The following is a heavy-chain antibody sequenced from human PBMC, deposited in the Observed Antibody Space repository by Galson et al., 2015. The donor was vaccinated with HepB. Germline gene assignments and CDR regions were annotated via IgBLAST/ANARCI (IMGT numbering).Heavy chain of an antibody. D-gene: IGHD6-19*01. Sequence: SLRLSCAAFGFIFSNYGMHWVRQAPGKGLEWVALIWSDGSNKYNADSVKGRFTISRDSSKNTLFLQMRSVRTDDTAVYYCGRGGLRAVAGTKGDYWGQGSLVTVSS. CDR2: IWSDGSNK. J-gene: IGHJ4*02. CDR3: GRGGLRAVAGTKGDY. V-gene: IGHV3-33*01. CDR1: GFIFSNYG.